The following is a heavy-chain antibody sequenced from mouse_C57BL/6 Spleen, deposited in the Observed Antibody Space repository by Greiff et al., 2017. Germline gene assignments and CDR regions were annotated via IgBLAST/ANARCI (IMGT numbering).Heavy chain of an antibody. D-gene: IGHD2-2*01. Sequence: EVKLEESGGGLVKPGGSLKLSCAASGFTFSDYGMHWVRQAPEQGLAWVAYISSGSSTIYYADPVKGRFTISRDNAKNTLCLQMTRLRSEDTAMYYGAKWLPLDYWGQGTTLTVSS. J-gene: IGHJ2*01. CDR1: GFTFSDYG. V-gene: IGHV5-17*01. CDR2: ISSGSSTI. CDR3: AKWLPLDY.